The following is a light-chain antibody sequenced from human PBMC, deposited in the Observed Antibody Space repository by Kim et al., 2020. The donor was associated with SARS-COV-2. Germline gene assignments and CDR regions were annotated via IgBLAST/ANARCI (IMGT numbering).Light chain of an antibody. Sequence: GHSVTISGAGTSSDVGRYDYVSWYQQHPGKVPKLIIYDVNKRPSGVPDRFSGAKSGNTASLTISGLQADDEADYYCCSYAGSYTWLFGEGTKVTVL. V-gene: IGLV2-11*03. CDR2: DVN. J-gene: IGLJ3*02. CDR3: CSYAGSYTWL. CDR1: SSDVGRYDY.